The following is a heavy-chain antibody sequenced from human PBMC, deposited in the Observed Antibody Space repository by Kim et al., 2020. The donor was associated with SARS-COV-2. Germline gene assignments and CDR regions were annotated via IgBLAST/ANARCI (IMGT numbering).Heavy chain of an antibody. CDR1: GGSISSGGYS. Sequence: SETLSLTCAVSGGSISSGGYSWSWIRQPPGKGLEWIGYIYHSGSTYYNPSLKSRVTISVDRSKNQFSLKLSSVTAADTAVYYCAREGPGYVFDPWGQGTLVTVSS. CDR2: IYHSGST. V-gene: IGHV4-30-2*01. J-gene: IGHJ5*02. D-gene: IGHD3-10*01. CDR3: AREGPGYVFDP.